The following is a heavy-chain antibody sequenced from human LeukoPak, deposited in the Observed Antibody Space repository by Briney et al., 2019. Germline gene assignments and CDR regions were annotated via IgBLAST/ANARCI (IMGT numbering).Heavy chain of an antibody. CDR3: ARDRTYYYDAFDY. Sequence: ASVKVSCKASGGTFSSYAISWVRQAPGQGLEWMGWISAYNGNTNYAQKLQGRVTMTTDTSTSTAYMELRSLRSDDTAVYYCARDRTYYYDAFDYWGQGTLVTVSS. CDR2: ISAYNGNT. CDR1: GGTFSSYA. D-gene: IGHD3-22*01. V-gene: IGHV1-18*01. J-gene: IGHJ4*02.